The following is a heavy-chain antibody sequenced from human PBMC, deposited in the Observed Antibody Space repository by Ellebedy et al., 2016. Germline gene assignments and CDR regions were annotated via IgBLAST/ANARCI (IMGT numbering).Heavy chain of an antibody. V-gene: IGHV3-23*01. D-gene: IGHD2-15*01. CDR3: ARVFQGVVDYFDY. J-gene: IGHJ4*02. CDR2: ISDSGDTI. CDR1: GLIFSRYA. Sequence: GGSLRLSCVASGLIFSRYAMSWVRQAPGKGLEWVSSISDSGDTIYYADSVKDRFTISRDNAKNTLFLQMNSLRAEDTAVYYCARVFQGVVDYFDYWGQGTLVAVSS.